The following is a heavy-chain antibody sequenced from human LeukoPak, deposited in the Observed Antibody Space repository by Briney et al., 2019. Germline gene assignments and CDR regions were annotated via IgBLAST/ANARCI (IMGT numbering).Heavy chain of an antibody. J-gene: IGHJ4*02. Sequence: PSETLSLTCTVSGGSISSGSYYWSWIRQPAGKGLEWIGRIYTSGSTNYNPSLKSRVTISVDTSKNQFSLKLSSVTAADTAVYYCARGPGYSYTFDCWGQGTLVIVSS. CDR1: GGSISSGSYY. V-gene: IGHV4-61*02. CDR3: ARGPGYSYTFDC. CDR2: IYTSGST. D-gene: IGHD5-18*01.